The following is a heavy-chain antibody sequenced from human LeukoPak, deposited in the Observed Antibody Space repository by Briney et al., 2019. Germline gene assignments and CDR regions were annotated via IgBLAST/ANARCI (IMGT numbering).Heavy chain of an antibody. Sequence: GGSLRLSCAASGFTFDDYATHWVRQAPGKGLEWVSLISWDGGSTYYADSVKGRFTISRDNSKNSLYLQMNSLRAEDTALYYCAKDSGGDDFWSGYYLDYWGQGTLVTVSS. CDR2: ISWDGGST. CDR1: GFTFDDYA. J-gene: IGHJ4*02. V-gene: IGHV3-43D*04. D-gene: IGHD3-3*01. CDR3: AKDSGGDDFWSGYYLDY.